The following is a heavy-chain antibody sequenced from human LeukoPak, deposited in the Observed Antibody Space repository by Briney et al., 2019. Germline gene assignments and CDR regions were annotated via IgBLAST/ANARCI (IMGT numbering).Heavy chain of an antibody. CDR1: GGSISGSSYY. V-gene: IGHV4-39*01. CDR2: IYYSVNT. D-gene: IGHD6-13*01. J-gene: IGHJ5*02. Sequence: SQTLSLTCTVSGGSISGSSYYWGWIRQPPGKGLEWIGSIYYSVNTDYNPSLNSQVTITLDTSNNQYPLKPNSVTSTDTAVYYCARRSSWPHVLFDPWGQGTLVTVSS. CDR3: ARRSSWPHVLFDP.